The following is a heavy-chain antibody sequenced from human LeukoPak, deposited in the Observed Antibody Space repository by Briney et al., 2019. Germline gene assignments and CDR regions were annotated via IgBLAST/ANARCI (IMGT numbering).Heavy chain of an antibody. Sequence: GGTLRLSCAASGFTFSIYGMNWVRQAPGKGLEWVSGITPSGHTYCAASVQGRFTIHRDNSKNTLYLQMNSLRAEDTAVYYCANGFPSGWYDYWGQGTLVTVSS. CDR2: ITPSGHT. CDR1: GFTFSIYG. J-gene: IGHJ4*02. D-gene: IGHD6-19*01. V-gene: IGHV3-23*01. CDR3: ANGFPSGWYDY.